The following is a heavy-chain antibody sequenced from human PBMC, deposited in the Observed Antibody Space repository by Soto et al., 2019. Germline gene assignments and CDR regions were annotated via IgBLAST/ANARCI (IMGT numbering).Heavy chain of an antibody. CDR1: GYTLTNYW. V-gene: IGHV5-51*01. CDR2: IFPRDFDV. Sequence: EVQLVQSGAEVKKPGESLKISCQTSGYTLTNYWIGWVRQMPGGGLEWLGLIFPRDFDVRYSPSFEGHVTISADMSTATAVLQWRSLDSSDSALYFCARLVSLLQPLDSGGQGTTVTVSS. J-gene: IGHJ5*01. CDR3: ARLVSLLQPLDS. D-gene: IGHD4-4*01.